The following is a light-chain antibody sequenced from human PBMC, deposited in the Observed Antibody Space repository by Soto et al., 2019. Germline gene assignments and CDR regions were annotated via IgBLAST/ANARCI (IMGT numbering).Light chain of an antibody. Sequence: EIVLTQSPGTLPLSPGERATLSCRASQSVSSSHLAWYQQKPGQAPRLLIYGASSRATGIPDRFSGSGSGTDFTLTISRLEPEDFAVYFCQQYGSSPLTFGGGTKVEFK. J-gene: IGKJ4*01. V-gene: IGKV3-20*01. CDR3: QQYGSSPLT. CDR2: GAS. CDR1: QSVSSSH.